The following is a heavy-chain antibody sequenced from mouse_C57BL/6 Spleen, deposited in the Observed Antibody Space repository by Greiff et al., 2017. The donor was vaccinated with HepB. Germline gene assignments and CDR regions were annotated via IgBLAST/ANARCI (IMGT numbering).Heavy chain of an antibody. CDR2: INYDGSST. D-gene: IGHD1-1*02. Sequence: EVKLVESEGGLVQPGSSMKLSCTASGFTFSDYYMAWVRQVPEKGLEWVANINYDGSSTYYLDSLKSRFIISRDNAKNILYLQMSSLKSEDTATYYCARDHHYGFDYWGQGTTLTVSS. J-gene: IGHJ2*01. V-gene: IGHV5-16*01. CDR1: GFTFSDYY. CDR3: ARDHHYGFDY.